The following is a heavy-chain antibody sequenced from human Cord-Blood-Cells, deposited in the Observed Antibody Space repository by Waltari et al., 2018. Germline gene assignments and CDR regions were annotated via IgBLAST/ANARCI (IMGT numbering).Heavy chain of an antibody. V-gene: IGHV3-30*04. J-gene: IGHJ4*02. CDR2: ISYDGSNK. CDR3: ARCWDY. Sequence: QVQLVESGGGVVQPGRSLRLSCVASGFTFSSYAMHWVRQAPGKGLEWVAVISYDGSNKYYADSVKGRFTISRDNSKNTLYLQMNSLRAEDTAVYYCARCWDYWGQGTLVTVSS. CDR1: GFTFSSYA.